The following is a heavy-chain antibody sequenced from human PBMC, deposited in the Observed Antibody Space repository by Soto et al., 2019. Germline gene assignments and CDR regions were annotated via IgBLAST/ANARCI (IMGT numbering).Heavy chain of an antibody. CDR1: GGTFSSYT. D-gene: IGHD4-17*01. CDR2: IIPILGIA. CDR3: ARWGDYGDYDM. Sequence: QVQLVQSGAEVKKPGSSVKVSCKASGGTFSSYTISWVRQAPGQGLEWMGRIIPILGIANYAQKFQGRVTVTAAKSTSTAYMEQSSLRSEDTAVYYCARWGDYGDYDMWGQGTLVTVSS. J-gene: IGHJ4*02. V-gene: IGHV1-69*02.